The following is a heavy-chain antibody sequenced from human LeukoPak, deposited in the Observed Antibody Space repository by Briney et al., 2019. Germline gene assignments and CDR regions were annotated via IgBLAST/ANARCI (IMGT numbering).Heavy chain of an antibody. Sequence: ASVNVSCKASGYTFTGYYMHWVRQAAGQGLEGMGWINPNSGGTNYAQNFQGRVTMSRDTQISTAYMALSRLSSEHTAVYYCARENSVLLWFGETDYWGQGTLVTVSS. D-gene: IGHD3-10*01. CDR3: ARENSVLLWFGETDY. CDR2: INPNSGGT. J-gene: IGHJ4*02. CDR1: GYTFTGYY. V-gene: IGHV1-2*02.